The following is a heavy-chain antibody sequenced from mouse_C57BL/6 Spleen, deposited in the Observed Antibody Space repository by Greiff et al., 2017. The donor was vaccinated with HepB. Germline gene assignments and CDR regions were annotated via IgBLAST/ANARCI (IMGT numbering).Heavy chain of an antibody. CDR2: ISYDGSN. V-gene: IGHV3-6*01. CDR1: GYSITSGYY. Sequence: EVKLEESGPGLVKPSQSLSLTCSVTGYSITSGYYWNWIRQFPGNKLEWMGYISYDGSNNYNPSLKNRISITRDTSKNQFFLKLNSVTTEETATYYCARESESYYAMDYWGQGTSVTVSS. CDR3: ARESESYYAMDY. J-gene: IGHJ4*01.